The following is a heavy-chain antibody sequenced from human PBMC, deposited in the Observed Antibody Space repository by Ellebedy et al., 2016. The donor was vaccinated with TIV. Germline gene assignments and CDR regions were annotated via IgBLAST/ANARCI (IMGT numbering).Heavy chain of an antibody. CDR3: ARRRVAGYYGMDV. CDR1: GISISSYY. V-gene: IGHV4-59*01. CDR2: IHYSGTT. J-gene: IGHJ6*02. Sequence: SETLSLXXTVSGISISSYYWSWIRQPPGKGLEWIGHIHYSGTTNYNPSLQSRVAISIDTSKKKVSLNLLSVTAADTAIYFCARRRVAGYYGMDVWGQGATVIVSS.